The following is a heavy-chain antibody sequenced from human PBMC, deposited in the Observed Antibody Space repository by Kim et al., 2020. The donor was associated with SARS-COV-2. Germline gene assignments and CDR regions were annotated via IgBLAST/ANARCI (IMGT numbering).Heavy chain of an antibody. CDR3: ARAEQGYYFDY. Sequence: YYNPSLKSLVTISVDTSKNQFSLNLTSVTAADTAVYHCARAEQGYYFDYWGQGTLVTVSS. J-gene: IGHJ4*02. V-gene: IGHV4-31*01.